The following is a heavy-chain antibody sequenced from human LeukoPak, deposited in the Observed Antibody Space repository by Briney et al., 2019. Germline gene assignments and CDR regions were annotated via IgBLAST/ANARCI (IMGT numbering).Heavy chain of an antibody. CDR2: IYYSGNS. V-gene: IGHV4-59*01. J-gene: IGHJ3*02. CDR3: ARVLAYSYDGSSDYDTFDM. D-gene: IGHD3-22*01. Sequence: SETLSLTCTFSGGSISSYYWSWIRQPPGKGLEWIGYIYYSGNSNYNPSLKSRVIMSVDTSKNQVSLKLSSVTAADTAVYYCARVLAYSYDGSSDYDTFDMWGQGTMVTVSS. CDR1: GGSISSYY.